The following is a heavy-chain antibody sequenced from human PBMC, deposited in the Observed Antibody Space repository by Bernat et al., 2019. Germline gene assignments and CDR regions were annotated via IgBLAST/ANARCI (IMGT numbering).Heavy chain of an antibody. D-gene: IGHD5-12*01. CDR3: AREGLGVATLDY. J-gene: IGHJ4*02. V-gene: IGHV4-59*01. CDR2: IYYSGST. CDR1: GGSISSYY. Sequence: QVQLQESGPGLVKPSETLSLTCTVSGGSISSYYWSWIRQPPGKGLEWIGYIYYSGSTNYNPSLKSRVTISVDTSKNQFSLKLSSVTAADTAVYYCAREGLGVATLDYWGQGTLVTVSS.